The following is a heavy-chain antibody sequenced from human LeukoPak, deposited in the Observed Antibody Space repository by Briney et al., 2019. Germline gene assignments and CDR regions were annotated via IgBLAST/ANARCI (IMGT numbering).Heavy chain of an antibody. J-gene: IGHJ5*02. Sequence: SETLSLTCAVYGGSFSGYYCSWIRQPPGKGLEWIGEINHSGSTNYNPSLKSRVTISVDTSKNQFSLKLSSVTAADTAVYYCARGSRSLLRIAAAVTGWFDPWGQGTLVTVSS. D-gene: IGHD6-13*01. CDR3: ARGSRSLLRIAAAVTGWFDP. V-gene: IGHV4-34*01. CDR2: INHSGST. CDR1: GGSFSGYY.